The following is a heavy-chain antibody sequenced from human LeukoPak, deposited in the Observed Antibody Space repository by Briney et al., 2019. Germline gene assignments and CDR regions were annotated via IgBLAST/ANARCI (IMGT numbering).Heavy chain of an antibody. D-gene: IGHD3-10*01. V-gene: IGHV1-69*04. CDR1: GGTFSSYA. Sequence: SVKVSCKASGGTFSSYAISWVRQAPGQGLEWMGRIIPILGIANYAQKFQGRVTITADKSTSTAYMELSSLRSEDTAVYYCARSGSGSYYFDPWGQGTLVTVSS. CDR3: ARSGSGSYYFDP. CDR2: IIPILGIA. J-gene: IGHJ5*02.